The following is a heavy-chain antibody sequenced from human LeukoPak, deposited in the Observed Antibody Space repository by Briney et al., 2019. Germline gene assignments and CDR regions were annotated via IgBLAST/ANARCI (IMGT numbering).Heavy chain of an antibody. J-gene: IGHJ4*02. D-gene: IGHD1-26*01. Sequence: GRSLRLSCAASGFTFSSYAMHWVRQAPGKGLEWVAVISYDGSNKYYADSVKGRFTISRDNSKNTLYLQMNSLRAEDTAVYYCATRIVGATTFPDYWGQGTLVTVSS. CDR3: ATRIVGATTFPDY. V-gene: IGHV3-30-3*01. CDR2: ISYDGSNK. CDR1: GFTFSSYA.